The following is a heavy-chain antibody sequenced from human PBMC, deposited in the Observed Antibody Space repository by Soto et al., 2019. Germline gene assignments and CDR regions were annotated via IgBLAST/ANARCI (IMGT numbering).Heavy chain of an antibody. CDR3: GSVFEY. CDR1: GFNFGDFW. CDR2: INNDGSDT. J-gene: IGHJ4*02. Sequence: GGSQRLSSTASGFNFGDFWLHWVRQAPGKGLVWVARINNDGSDTSYADSVKGRFTMSRDNAKNMVYLQMNSLGVEDTAVYYCGSVFEYWGQGTQVTVSS. V-gene: IGHV3-74*01.